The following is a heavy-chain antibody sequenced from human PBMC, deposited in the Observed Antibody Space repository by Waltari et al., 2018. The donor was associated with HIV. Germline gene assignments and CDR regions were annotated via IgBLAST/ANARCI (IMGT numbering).Heavy chain of an antibody. V-gene: IGHV4-39*01. CDR2: IYYRVTT. CDR3: ARGAYCSGGSCFFDH. Sequence: QLQLQESGPGLVKPSETLSLTCTVSSGSISSISYYWGWIRQPPGKGLEWIGTIYYRVTTYYNPSLKSRVSISVDTSKNQFSLKLSSVTAADTAVYYCARGAYCSGGSCFFDHWGQGTPVTVSS. J-gene: IGHJ4*02. CDR1: SGSISSISYY. D-gene: IGHD2-15*01.